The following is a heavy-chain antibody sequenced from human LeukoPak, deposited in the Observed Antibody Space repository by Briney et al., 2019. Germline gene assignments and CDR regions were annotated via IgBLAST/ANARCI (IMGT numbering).Heavy chain of an antibody. Sequence: SETLSLTCTGSGGSISSYYWSWIRQPPGKGLEWIGYIYYSGCTNYNPSLKSRVTISVDTSKNQFSLKLSSVTAADTAVYYCASLTAIEEYFDYWGQGTLVTVSS. CDR3: ASLTAIEEYFDY. CDR2: IYYSGCT. J-gene: IGHJ4*02. V-gene: IGHV4-59*08. D-gene: IGHD5-18*01. CDR1: GGSISSYY.